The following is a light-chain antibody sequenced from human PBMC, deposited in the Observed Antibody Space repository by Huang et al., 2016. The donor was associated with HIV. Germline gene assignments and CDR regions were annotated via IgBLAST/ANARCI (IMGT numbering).Light chain of an antibody. V-gene: IGKV3-15*01. CDR2: AAS. CDR3: HQYNNWPQT. Sequence: EIVMTQSPATLSVSPGERATLSCRASRSVSSNLAWYQHKPGQSPRLLIYAASARASGIPARFSGSGSGTEFTLTISSLQSEGFAVYYCHQYNNWPQTFGQGTKVEIK. J-gene: IGKJ1*01. CDR1: RSVSSN.